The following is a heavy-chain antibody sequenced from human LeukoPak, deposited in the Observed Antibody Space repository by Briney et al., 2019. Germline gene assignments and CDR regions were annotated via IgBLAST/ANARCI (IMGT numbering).Heavy chain of an antibody. CDR2: IYYSGST. D-gene: IGHD6-13*01. Sequence: PSETLSLTCTVSGGSISSSSYYWGWIRQPPGKGLEWIGSIYYSGSTYYNPSLKSRVTISVDTSKNQFSLKLSSVTAADTAVYYCVRRKVRIAAAEVDYWGQGTLVTVSS. CDR3: VRRKVRIAAAEVDY. J-gene: IGHJ4*02. CDR1: GGSISSSSYY. V-gene: IGHV4-39*01.